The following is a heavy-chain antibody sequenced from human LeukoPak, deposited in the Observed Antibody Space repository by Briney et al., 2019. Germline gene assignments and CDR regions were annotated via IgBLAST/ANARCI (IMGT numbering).Heavy chain of an antibody. CDR2: ISAYNGNT. V-gene: IGHV1-18*01. J-gene: IGHJ6*02. CDR1: GYTFTSYG. CDR3: ARDQVGLYYYYGMDV. Sequence: ASVKVSCKASGYTFTSYGISWVRQAPGQGLEWMGWISAYNGNTNYAQKLQGRVTMTTDTSTSTAYMELRSLRSDDTAVSYCARDQVGLYYYYGMDVWGQGTTVTVSS. D-gene: IGHD1-26*01.